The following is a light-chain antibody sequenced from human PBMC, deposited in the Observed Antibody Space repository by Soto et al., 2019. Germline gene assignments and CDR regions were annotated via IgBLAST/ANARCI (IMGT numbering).Light chain of an antibody. CDR3: LQHTYIWS. J-gene: IGKJ1*01. Sequence: DIQMTQSPSTLSASVGDRVTITCRASQSLSGWLAWYQQKPGKAPKLLIYDASSLESGVPSRFSGTGSGTEFILTITNLQPEDFATYYCLQHTYIWSFGQGTKVDIK. CDR1: QSLSGW. CDR2: DAS. V-gene: IGKV1-5*01.